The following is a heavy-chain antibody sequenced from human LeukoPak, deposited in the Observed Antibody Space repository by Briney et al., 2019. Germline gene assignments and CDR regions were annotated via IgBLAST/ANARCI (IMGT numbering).Heavy chain of an antibody. J-gene: IGHJ6*02. V-gene: IGHV3-53*01. CDR3: ARDRVRDYYGSGSYLEPYYYYGMDV. D-gene: IGHD3-10*01. Sequence: GGSLRLSCAASGFTFSSNYMSWVRQAPGKGLEWVSVIYSGGSTYYADSVKGRFTISRDNSKNTLYLQMNSLRAEDTAVYYCARDRVRDYYGSGSYLEPYYYYGMDVWGQGTTVTVSS. CDR1: GFTFSSNY. CDR2: IYSGGST.